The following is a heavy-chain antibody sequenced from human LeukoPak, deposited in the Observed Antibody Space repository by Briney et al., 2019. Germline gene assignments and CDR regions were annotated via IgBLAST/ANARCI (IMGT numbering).Heavy chain of an antibody. J-gene: IGHJ4*02. CDR2: ITNSGRST. CDR1: GFNFSNYF. D-gene: IGHD1-26*01. CDR3: AREASGNYHVFDS. Sequence: GGSLRLSCEASGFNFSNYFISWLRQAPGKGLEWVAYITNSGRSTNYADAVKGRFTISRDNAKKSVYLEMTDLRAEDKAVYYCAREASGNYHVFDSWGQGTLVTVSS. V-gene: IGHV3-11*04.